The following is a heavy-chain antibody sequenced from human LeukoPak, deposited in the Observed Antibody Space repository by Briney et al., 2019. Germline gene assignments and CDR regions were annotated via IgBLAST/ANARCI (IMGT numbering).Heavy chain of an antibody. CDR1: GGTFSSYA. CDR2: ISPILGIA. CDR3: SATRGPFDY. Sequence: SVKVSCKASGGTFSSYAISWVRQAPGQGLEWTGRISPILGIANYAQKFQGRVTITADKSTSTAYMELSSLRSEDTAVYYCSATRGPFDYWGQGTLVTVSS. J-gene: IGHJ4*02. V-gene: IGHV1-69*04.